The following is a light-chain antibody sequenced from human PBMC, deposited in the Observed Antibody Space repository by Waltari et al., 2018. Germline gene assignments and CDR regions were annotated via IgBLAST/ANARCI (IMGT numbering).Light chain of an antibody. CDR3: SSYTSSSTVV. J-gene: IGLJ2*01. CDR1: SSDVGGYNY. V-gene: IGLV2-14*01. CDR2: DVS. Sequence: QSALTQPASVSGSPGQSITISCTGTSSDVGGYNYVSWYQQNPGKAPKLMIYDVSKRPSGVSKRFSGSKSGNTASLTISGLQAEDEADYYCSSYTSSSTVVFGGGTKLTVL.